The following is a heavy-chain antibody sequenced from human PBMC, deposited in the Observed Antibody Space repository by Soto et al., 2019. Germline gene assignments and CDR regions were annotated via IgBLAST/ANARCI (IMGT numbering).Heavy chain of an antibody. D-gene: IGHD6-19*01. CDR1: GFTFSSYD. V-gene: IGHV3-23*01. Sequence: EEQLLESGGGLVQPGGSLRLSCAASGFTFSSYDMSWVRQAPGKGLEWVSAIFGSGISTYYADSVKGRFTISRDNSKNTLYLQMNSLRAEDTAVDYCAKLRHTRTSGWCAAFDIWGQGTLVTVSS. CDR2: IFGSGIST. J-gene: IGHJ3*02. CDR3: AKLRHTRTSGWCAAFDI.